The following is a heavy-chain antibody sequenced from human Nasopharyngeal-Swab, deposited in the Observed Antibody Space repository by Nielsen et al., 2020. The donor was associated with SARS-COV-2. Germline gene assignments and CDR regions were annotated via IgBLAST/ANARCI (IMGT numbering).Heavy chain of an antibody. Sequence: GESLKISCAASGFIFSASAIHWVRQASGKGLEWVCRIGDKEHNYATTYGASVQGRFTISRDDSKNTAFLQMDSLKTEDTALYYCTTDFYFDYWGQGTLVTVSS. CDR2: IGDKEHNYAT. J-gene: IGHJ4*02. V-gene: IGHV3-73*01. CDR3: TTDFYFDY. CDR1: GFIFSASA.